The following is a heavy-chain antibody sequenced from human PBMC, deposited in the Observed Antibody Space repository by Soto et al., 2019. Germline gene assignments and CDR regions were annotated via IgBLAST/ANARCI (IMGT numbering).Heavy chain of an antibody. CDR3: ERIPVDTYMLTWFAP. CDR2: IYYSEST. V-gene: IGHV4-61*08. D-gene: IGHD5-18*01. J-gene: IGHJ5*02. Sequence: SETLSLTCTVSSGSVSSGDYYWSWIRQPPGNGREGIGYIYYSESTNYTPSPKRRVSLSLDTSKNQLSLRLTSVPAADTAVYSCERIPVDTYMLTWFAPWGQGPLVTVSS. CDR1: SGSVSSGDYY.